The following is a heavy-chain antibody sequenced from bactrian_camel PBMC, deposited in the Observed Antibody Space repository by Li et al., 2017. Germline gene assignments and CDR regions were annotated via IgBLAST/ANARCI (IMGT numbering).Heavy chain of an antibody. D-gene: IGHD7*01. CDR3: VTPGQQGVRWHEYNY. CDR2: ISYDGAKA. V-gene: IGHV3S40*01. CDR1: GFTFSSYD. Sequence: DVQLVESGGGLVQPGGSLRLSCVASGFTFSSYDMSWVRQAPGKGLEWVSVISYDGAKAFYIDSVKGRFTISRDNAKNTLYLQMNILKSEDTAVYYCVTPGQQGVRWHEYNYWGQGTQVTVS. J-gene: IGHJ4*01.